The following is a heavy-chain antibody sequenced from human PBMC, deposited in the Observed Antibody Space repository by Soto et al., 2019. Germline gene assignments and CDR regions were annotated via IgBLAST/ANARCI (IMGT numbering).Heavy chain of an antibody. CDR3: ARNWNDEYIVYYGMDV. CDR1: GYTFTSYG. D-gene: IGHD1-1*01. CDR2: ISAYNGNT. V-gene: IGHV1-18*01. J-gene: IGHJ6*02. Sequence: QVQLVQSGAEVKKPGASVKVSCKTSGYTFTSYGISWVRQAPGQGLEWMGWISAYNGNTNYAQKLQGRVTMTTDTSTSTAYMELRSLRSDDTAVYYCARNWNDEYIVYYGMDVWGQGTTVTVSS.